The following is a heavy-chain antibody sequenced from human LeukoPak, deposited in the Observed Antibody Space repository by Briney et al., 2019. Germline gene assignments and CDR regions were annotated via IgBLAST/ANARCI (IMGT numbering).Heavy chain of an antibody. CDR3: AKDLNVAAAGYYFDY. Sequence: QPGGSLRLSCAASGVTFSNYGMHWVRQAPGKGLEWVAVVANDGRDKRYADSVKGRFTISRDNSKNTVYLQMNSLRAEDTAVYYCAKDLNVAAAGYYFDYWGQGTLVTVSS. V-gene: IGHV3-30*18. J-gene: IGHJ4*02. D-gene: IGHD6-13*01. CDR2: VANDGRDK. CDR1: GVTFSNYG.